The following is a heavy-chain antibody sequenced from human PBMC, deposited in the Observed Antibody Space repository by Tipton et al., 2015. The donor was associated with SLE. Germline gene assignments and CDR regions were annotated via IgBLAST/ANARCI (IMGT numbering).Heavy chain of an antibody. CDR1: GGSISSSSYY. V-gene: IGHV4-39*07. D-gene: IGHD6-19*01. CDR3: ARGYSSGWYDY. CDR2: IYYSWST. Sequence: TLSLTCTVSGGSISSSSYYWSWIRQPPGKGLEWIGSIYYSWSTYYNPSLKSRVTISVDTSKNQFSLKLSSVTAADTAVYYCARGYSSGWYDYWGQGTLVTVSS. J-gene: IGHJ4*02.